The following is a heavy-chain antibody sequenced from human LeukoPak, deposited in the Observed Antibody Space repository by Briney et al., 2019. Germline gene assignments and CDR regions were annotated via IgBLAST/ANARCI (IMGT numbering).Heavy chain of an antibody. CDR1: GFIFSSYS. CDR3: AREGESGYVTFDY. Sequence: PGGSLRLSCGSLGFIFSSYSMNWVRQAPGKGLEWVSYISSSSSTIYYADSVKGRFTISRDNAKNSLYLQMNSLRDEDTAVYYCAREGESGYVTFDYWGQGTLVTVSS. D-gene: IGHD5-12*01. V-gene: IGHV3-48*02. J-gene: IGHJ4*02. CDR2: ISSSSSTI.